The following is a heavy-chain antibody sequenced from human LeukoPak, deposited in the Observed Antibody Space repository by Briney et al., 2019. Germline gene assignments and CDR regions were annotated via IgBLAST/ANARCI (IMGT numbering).Heavy chain of an antibody. Sequence: TSETLSLTCTVSGGSISSSRYSWGWIRQPPGKGLEWIGSIYYSGSTYYNPSLKSRVTISVDTSKNQFSLKLSSVTAADTAVYYCAYSSGWYYFDYWGQGTLVTVSS. CDR2: IYYSGST. CDR1: GGSISSSRYS. V-gene: IGHV4-39*01. J-gene: IGHJ4*02. CDR3: AYSSGWYYFDY. D-gene: IGHD6-19*01.